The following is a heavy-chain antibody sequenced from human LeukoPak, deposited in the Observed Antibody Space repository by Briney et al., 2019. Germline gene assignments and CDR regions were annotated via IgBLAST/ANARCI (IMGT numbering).Heavy chain of an antibody. J-gene: IGHJ4*02. CDR3: AKDDEDDYFNY. Sequence: GGSLRLSCAASGFTFSSYAMSWVRQAPGKGLEWVSAISGGGGSTYYADSVKGRFTISRDNSKNTLYLQMNSLRAEDTAVYYCAKDDEDDYFNYWGQGTLVTVSS. CDR1: GFTFSSYA. CDR2: ISGGGGST. V-gene: IGHV3-23*01. D-gene: IGHD2-15*01.